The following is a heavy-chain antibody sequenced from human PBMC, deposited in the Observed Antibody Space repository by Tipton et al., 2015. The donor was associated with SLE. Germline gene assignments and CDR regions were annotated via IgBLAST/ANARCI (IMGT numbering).Heavy chain of an antibody. CDR3: ARGGPPGSVDN. CDR1: GFTFNSYW. D-gene: IGHD6-19*01. Sequence: GSLRLSCTASGFTFNSYWMNWVRQVPGKGLVWVSRINSDGSGTSYADPVKGRFTISRDNTKNTLYLEMSSLRAEDAAVYFCARGGPPGSVDNWGQGTLVTVSS. CDR2: INSDGSGT. V-gene: IGHV3-74*01. J-gene: IGHJ4*02.